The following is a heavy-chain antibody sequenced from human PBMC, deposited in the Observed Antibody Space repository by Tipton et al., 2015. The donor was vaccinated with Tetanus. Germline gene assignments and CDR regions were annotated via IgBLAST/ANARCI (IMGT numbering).Heavy chain of an antibody. Sequence: VQLVQSGAEVKKPGESLKISCKGSGYSFTSYWIGWVRQMPGKGLEWMGIIYPGDSDTRYSPSFQGQVTISADKSISTAYLQWSSLKASDTAMYYCARQSYGDYRPPSSRNWFDPWGQGTLVTVSS. CDR1: GYSFTSYW. CDR3: ARQSYGDYRPPSSRNWFDP. V-gene: IGHV5-51*01. CDR2: IYPGDSDT. D-gene: IGHD4-17*01. J-gene: IGHJ5*02.